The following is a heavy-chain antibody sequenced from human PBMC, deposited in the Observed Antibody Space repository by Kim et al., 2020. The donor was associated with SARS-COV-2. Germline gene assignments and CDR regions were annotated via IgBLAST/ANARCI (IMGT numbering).Heavy chain of an antibody. CDR1: HVSINNDDW. Sequence: SETLSLTCTVSHVSINNDDWWSWVRQSPGKGLEWIGEIHHTGRTTNYNPSLKSRVTISLDKSKSQFSLKLTSVTAADTALYYCATTTLHCVMATYWGQGSLVIVSS. V-gene: IGHV4-4*02. CDR2: IHHTGRTT. J-gene: IGHJ4*02. CDR3: ATTTLHCVMATY. D-gene: IGHD5-12*01.